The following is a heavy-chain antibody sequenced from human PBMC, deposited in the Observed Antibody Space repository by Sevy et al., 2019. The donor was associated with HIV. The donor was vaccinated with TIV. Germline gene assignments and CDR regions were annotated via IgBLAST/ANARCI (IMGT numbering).Heavy chain of an antibody. CDR2: INPNSGGT. D-gene: IGHD3-3*01. J-gene: IGHJ4*02. CDR1: GYTITGYY. V-gene: IGHV1-2*06. Sequence: ASVKVSCKASGYTITGYYMHWVRQAPGQGLEWMGRINPNSGGTNYAQKFQGRVTMTRDTSISTAYMELSRLRSDDTAVYYCARDSAFLLEWLPLDYWGQGTLVTVSS. CDR3: ARDSAFLLEWLPLDY.